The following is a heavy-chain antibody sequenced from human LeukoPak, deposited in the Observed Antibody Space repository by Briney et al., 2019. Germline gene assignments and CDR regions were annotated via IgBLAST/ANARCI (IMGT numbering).Heavy chain of an antibody. D-gene: IGHD3-22*01. Sequence: PGGSLRLSCAASGFTFSGYGMHWVRQAPGKGLEWVAFIRYDGSNKDYADSVKGRFTISRDNSKNTLYLQMNSLRAEDTAVYYCAKRNYYDSSGHDYVSYYLDYWGQGTLVTVSS. J-gene: IGHJ4*02. CDR3: AKRNYYDSSGHDYVSYYLDY. CDR2: IRYDGSNK. V-gene: IGHV3-30*02. CDR1: GFTFSGYG.